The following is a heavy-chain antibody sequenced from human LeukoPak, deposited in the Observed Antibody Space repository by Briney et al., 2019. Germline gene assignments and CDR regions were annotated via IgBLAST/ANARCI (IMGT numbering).Heavy chain of an antibody. V-gene: IGHV4-38-2*02. Sequence: SETLSLTCTVSGYSISSGYYWGWIRQPPGKGLEWIGSIYHSGGTYYNPSLRSRVSISVDTSKNQFSLKLSSVTAADTAVYSCAGFTFFRGVITFDYWGQGTLVTVSS. CDR1: GYSISSGYY. CDR2: IYHSGGT. CDR3: AGFTFFRGVITFDY. D-gene: IGHD3-10*01. J-gene: IGHJ4*02.